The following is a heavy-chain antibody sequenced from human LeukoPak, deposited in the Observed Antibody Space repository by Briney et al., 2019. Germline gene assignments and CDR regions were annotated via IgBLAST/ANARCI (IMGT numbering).Heavy chain of an antibody. J-gene: IGHJ4*02. D-gene: IGHD5-12*01. Sequence: PSETLSLTCSVSCGSLSSYYWSWIRQPPGKGLEWIGYIYYSGSTNYNPSLKSRVTISVDTSKNQFSLKLSSVTAADTAVYYCARVMRYSGYALDYWGQRTLVTVSS. CDR3: ARVMRYSGYALDY. V-gene: IGHV4-59*01. CDR2: IYYSGST. CDR1: CGSLSSYY.